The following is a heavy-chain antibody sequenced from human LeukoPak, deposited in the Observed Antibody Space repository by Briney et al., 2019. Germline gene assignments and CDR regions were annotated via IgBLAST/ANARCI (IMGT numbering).Heavy chain of an antibody. CDR3: AKVTYYYDSSCDY. D-gene: IGHD3-22*01. J-gene: IGHJ4*02. V-gene: IGHV3-23*01. CDR2: ISGSGGST. CDR1: GFTFSSYS. Sequence: GGSLRLSCAASGFTFSSYSMNWVRQAPGKGLEWVSAISGSGGSTYYADSVKGRFTISRDNSKNTLYLQMNSLRAEDTAVYYCAKVTYYYDSSCDYWGQGTLVTVSS.